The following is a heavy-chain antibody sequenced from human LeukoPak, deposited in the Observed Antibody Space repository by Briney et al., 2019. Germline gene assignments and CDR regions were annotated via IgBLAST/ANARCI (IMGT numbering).Heavy chain of an antibody. CDR2: ICHSGST. D-gene: IGHD6-19*01. J-gene: IGHJ6*04. CDR3: ARVLAVAGIYDGYYYYGMDV. CDR1: GYSISSGYY. V-gene: IGHV4-38-2*01. Sequence: SETLSLTCAVSGYSISSGYYWGWIRQPPGKGLEWIGSICHSGSTYYNPSLKSRVTISVDTSKNQFSLKLSSVTAADTAVYYCARVLAVAGIYDGYYYYGMDVWGKGTTVTVSS.